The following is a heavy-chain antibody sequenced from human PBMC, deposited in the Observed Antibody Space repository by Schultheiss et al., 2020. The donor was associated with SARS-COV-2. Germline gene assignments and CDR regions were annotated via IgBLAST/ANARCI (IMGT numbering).Heavy chain of an antibody. CDR1: GFTFSSYG. CDR3: AKDTHYSYFDY. J-gene: IGHJ4*02. V-gene: IGHV3-30*02. Sequence: GGSLRLSCAASGFTFSSYGMHWVRQAPGKGLEWVAVIWYDGSNKYYADSVKGRFTISRDNSKNTLYLQMNSLRAEDTAVYYCAKDTHYSYFDYWGQGTLVTVSS. CDR2: IWYDGSNK. D-gene: IGHD3-10*01.